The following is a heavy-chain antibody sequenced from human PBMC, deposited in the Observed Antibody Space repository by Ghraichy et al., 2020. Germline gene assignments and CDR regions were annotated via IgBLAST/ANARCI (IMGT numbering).Heavy chain of an antibody. Sequence: SVKVSCKASGGTFSSYAISWVRQAPGQGLEWMGGIIPIFGTANYAQKFQGRVTITADKSTSTAYMELSSLRSEDTAVYYCAREERGGSYYPDYWGQGTLVTVSS. CDR3: AREERGGSYYPDY. CDR2: IIPIFGTA. J-gene: IGHJ4*02. CDR1: GGTFSSYA. V-gene: IGHV1-69*06. D-gene: IGHD1-26*01.